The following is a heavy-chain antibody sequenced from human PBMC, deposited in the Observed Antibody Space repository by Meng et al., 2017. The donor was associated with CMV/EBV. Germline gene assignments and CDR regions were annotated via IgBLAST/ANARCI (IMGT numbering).Heavy chain of an antibody. Sequence: GSYWSWLRQPPGKGLEWIGEINHSGSTNYNPSLKSRVTISVDTSKNQFSLKLSSVTAADTAVYSCARHGFPGGYCSSTSCYTGFDYWGQGTLVTVSS. D-gene: IGHD2-2*02. CDR3: ARHGFPGGYCSSTSCYTGFDY. CDR1: GSY. V-gene: IGHV4-34*01. CDR2: INHSGST. J-gene: IGHJ4*02.